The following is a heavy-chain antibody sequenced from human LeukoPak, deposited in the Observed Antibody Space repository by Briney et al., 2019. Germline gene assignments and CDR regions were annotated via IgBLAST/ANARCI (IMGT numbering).Heavy chain of an antibody. CDR1: GLTFTNYE. J-gene: IGHJ3*02. D-gene: IGHD3-16*01. CDR3: GGARQYVGAFEI. CDR2: ISNSGSTI. Sequence: GGSLRLSCAASGLTFTNYEMYWVRQAPGKGLEWTSYISNSGSTIKYADFVRGRFTISRDNAKKSLYLQMNSLRAEDTGVYYWGGARQYVGAFEIWGKGTLVTV. V-gene: IGHV3-48*03.